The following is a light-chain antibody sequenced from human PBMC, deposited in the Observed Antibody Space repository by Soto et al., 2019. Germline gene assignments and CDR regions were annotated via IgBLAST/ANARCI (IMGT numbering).Light chain of an antibody. CDR3: QQYDNLTWT. CDR2: DAS. Sequence: DIQMTQSPSSLSASVGDRVTITCQASQDISNYLNWYQQKPGKAPKLLIYDASNLETGVPSRFSGSGSGTDFTFTISSLQAEDIATYYCQQYDNLTWTFGQGTKVEIK. V-gene: IGKV1-33*01. CDR1: QDISNY. J-gene: IGKJ1*01.